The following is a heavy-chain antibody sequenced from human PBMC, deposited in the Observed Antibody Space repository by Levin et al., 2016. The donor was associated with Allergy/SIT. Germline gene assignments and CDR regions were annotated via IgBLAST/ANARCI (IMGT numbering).Heavy chain of an antibody. CDR3: ASCVDYGGNFDWWYFDL. CDR1: GFTFSSYA. V-gene: IGHV3-23*01. CDR2: ISGSGGST. J-gene: IGHJ2*01. Sequence: GGSLRLSCAASGFTFSSYAMSWVRQAPGKGLEWVSAISGSGGSTYYADSVKGRFTISRDNSKNTLYLQMNSLRAEDTAVYYCASCVDYGGNFDWWYFDLWGRGTLVTVSS. D-gene: IGHD4-23*01.